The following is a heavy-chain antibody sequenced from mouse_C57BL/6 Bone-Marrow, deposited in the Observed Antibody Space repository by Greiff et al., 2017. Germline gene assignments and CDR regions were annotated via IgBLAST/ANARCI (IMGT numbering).Heavy chain of an antibody. Sequence: QVQLQQSGAELVRPGASVTLSCTASGYTFTDYEMHWVKQTPVHGLEWIGAIDPETGGTAYTQKFKGKAILTADKSSSTAYMELRSLTSEDSAVYYCTRPPYYSNYLYYFDYWGQGTTLTVAS. CDR3: TRPPYYSNYLYYFDY. CDR2: IDPETGGT. J-gene: IGHJ2*01. D-gene: IGHD2-5*01. CDR1: GYTFTDYE. V-gene: IGHV1-15*01.